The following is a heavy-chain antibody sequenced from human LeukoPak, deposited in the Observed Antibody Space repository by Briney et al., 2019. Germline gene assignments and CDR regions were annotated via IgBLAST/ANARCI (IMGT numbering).Heavy chain of an antibody. CDR2: ISSSSSYI. CDR3: ASQKTIPDDY. D-gene: IGHD3-3*01. CDR1: GFTFSSYS. J-gene: IGHJ4*02. Sequence: PGGSLRLSCAASGFTFSSYSMNWVRQAPGKGLEWVSSISSSSSYIYYADSVKGRFTISRDNAKNSLYLQMNNLRAEDTAVYYCASQKTIPDDYWGQGTLVTASS. V-gene: IGHV3-21*01.